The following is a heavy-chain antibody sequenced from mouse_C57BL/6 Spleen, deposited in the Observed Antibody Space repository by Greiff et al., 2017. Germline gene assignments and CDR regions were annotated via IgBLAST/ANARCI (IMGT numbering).Heavy chain of an antibody. CDR2: IYPSDSET. D-gene: IGHD2-10*02. CDR1: GYTFTSYW. Sequence: VQLQQPGAELVRPGSSVKLSCKASGYTFTSYWMDWVKQRPGQGLEWIGNIYPSDSETHYNQKFKDKATLTVDKSSSTAYMQLSSLTSEDSAVYYCAREGYGNYEGYFDVWGTGTTVTVSS. J-gene: IGHJ1*03. V-gene: IGHV1-61*01. CDR3: AREGYGNYEGYFDV.